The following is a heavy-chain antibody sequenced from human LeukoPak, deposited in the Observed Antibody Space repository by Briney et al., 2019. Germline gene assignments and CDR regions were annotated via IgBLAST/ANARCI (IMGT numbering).Heavy chain of an antibody. CDR1: GFPFSTYG. J-gene: IGHJ4*02. V-gene: IGHV3-30*02. Sequence: PGGSLRLSCAASGFPFSTYGMSWVRQAPGKGLNWVAFIRYDGNNKYYADSVKGRFTISRDNSKNMLYLEMNSLSTEDTAVYYCAKVRYCSGVNCYPDDNWGQGTLVTVSS. CDR3: AKVRYCSGVNCYPDDN. CDR2: IRYDGNNK. D-gene: IGHD2-15*01.